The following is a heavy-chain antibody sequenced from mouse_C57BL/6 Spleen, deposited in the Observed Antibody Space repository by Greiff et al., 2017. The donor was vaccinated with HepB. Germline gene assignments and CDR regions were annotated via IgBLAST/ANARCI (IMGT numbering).Heavy chain of an antibody. CDR3: ARQAAQATWFAY. CDR1: GYTFTSYS. CDR2: IYPRSGNT. V-gene: IGHV1-81*01. Sequence: QVQLQQSGAELARPGASVKLSCKASGYTFTSYSISWVKQRTGQGLEWIGEIYPRSGNTYYNEKFKGKATLTADKSSSTAYMELRSLTSEDSAVYFCARQAAQATWFAYWGQGTLVTVSA. J-gene: IGHJ3*01. D-gene: IGHD3-2*02.